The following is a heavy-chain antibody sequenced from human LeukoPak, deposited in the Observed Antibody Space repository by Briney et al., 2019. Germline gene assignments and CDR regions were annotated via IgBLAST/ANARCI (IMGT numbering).Heavy chain of an antibody. CDR1: GGSISSSSYY. CDR2: IYYSGST. Sequence: PSETLSLTCTVSGGSISSSSYYWGWIRQPPGKGLEWIGSIYYSGSTYYNPSLKSRVTISVDTSKNQFSLKLSSVTAADTAVYYCARAKFGELFRGWFDPWGQGTLVTVSS. J-gene: IGHJ5*02. D-gene: IGHD3-10*01. CDR3: ARAKFGELFRGWFDP. V-gene: IGHV4-39*01.